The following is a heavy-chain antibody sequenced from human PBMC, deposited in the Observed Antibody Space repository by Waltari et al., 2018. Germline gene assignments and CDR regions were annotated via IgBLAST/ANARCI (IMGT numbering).Heavy chain of an antibody. J-gene: IGHJ5*02. CDR3: ATDLGYCSGGSCYSSTNWFDP. V-gene: IGHV1-69-2*01. Sequence: EVQLVQSGAEVKKPGATVKISCKVSGYTFTDYYMHWVQQAPGKGLEWMGLVDPEDGETIYAEKFQGRVTRTADTSTDTAYMELSSLRSEDTAVYYCATDLGYCSGGSCYSSTNWFDPWGQGTLVTVSS. CDR1: GYTFTDYY. CDR2: VDPEDGET. D-gene: IGHD2-15*01.